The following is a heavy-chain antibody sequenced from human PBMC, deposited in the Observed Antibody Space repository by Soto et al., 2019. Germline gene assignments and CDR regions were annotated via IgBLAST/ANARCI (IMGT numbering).Heavy chain of an antibody. Sequence: GESLRISCKCSGYSFTSYWIGWVRQMPGKGLEWMGIIYPGDSDTRYSPSFQGQVTISADKSISTAYLQWSSLKASDTAMYYCARHLLVADTAMVTGALDEWGKGTLVTVYS. CDR1: GYSFTSYW. D-gene: IGHD5-18*01. CDR3: ARHLLVADTAMVTGALDE. CDR2: IYPGDSDT. J-gene: IGHJ1*01. V-gene: IGHV5-51*01.